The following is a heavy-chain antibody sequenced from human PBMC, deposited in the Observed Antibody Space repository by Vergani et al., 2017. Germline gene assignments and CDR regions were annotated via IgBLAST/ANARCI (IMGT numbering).Heavy chain of an antibody. CDR1: GFSLNTSGMR. CDR2: IDWDDDK. Sequence: QVTLKESGPALVKPTQNVTLTCTFSGFSLNTSGMRVSWIRQPPGKALEWLARIDWDDDKFYSLSLKTRLSISKDTSKNQVILTMTNVDPLDTATYYCARMGGCTGDCYSTWFDPWGQGIRVTVSS. V-gene: IGHV2-70*04. J-gene: IGHJ5*02. D-gene: IGHD2-21*02. CDR3: ARMGGCTGDCYSTWFDP.